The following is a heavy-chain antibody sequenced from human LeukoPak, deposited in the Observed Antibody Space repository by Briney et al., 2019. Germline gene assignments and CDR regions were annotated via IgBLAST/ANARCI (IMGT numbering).Heavy chain of an antibody. CDR3: ARVYRNGMDV. J-gene: IGHJ6*02. CDR1: GGSIRNSSFY. Sequence: PSETLSLTCAVSGGSIRNSSFYWGSIRQPPGKGLEWIGEINHSGSTNYNPSLKSRVTISVDTSKNQFSLKLSSVTAADTAVYYCARVYRNGMDVWGQGTTVTVSS. D-gene: IGHD5-12*01. V-gene: IGHV4-39*07. CDR2: INHSGST.